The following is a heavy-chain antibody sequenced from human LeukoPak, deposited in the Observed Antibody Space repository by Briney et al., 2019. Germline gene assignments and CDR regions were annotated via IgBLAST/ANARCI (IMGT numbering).Heavy chain of an antibody. CDR1: GYTFTSYG. Sequence: GASVKVSCKASGYTFTSYGISWVRQAPGQGLEWMGWISAYNGNTNYAQKLQGRVTMTTDTSTSTAYMELRSLRSDDTAVYYCARDPRSATKSRGKHYYYYMDVWGKGTTVTVSS. J-gene: IGHJ6*03. D-gene: IGHD5-12*01. CDR2: ISAYNGNT. V-gene: IGHV1-18*01. CDR3: ARDPRSATKSRGKHYYYYMDV.